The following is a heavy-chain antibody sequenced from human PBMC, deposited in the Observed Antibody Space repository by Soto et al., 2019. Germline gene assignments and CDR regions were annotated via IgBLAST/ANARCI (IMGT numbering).Heavy chain of an antibody. V-gene: IGHV3-11*06. Sequence: GSLRLSCAASGFTFSDYYMTWIRQAPGKGLEWLSYISGTTTDTNYAESVKGRFAISRGNAKNSLYLEMSNLRVEDTAMYYCTRDPRLLDYWGPGTLVTVSS. J-gene: IGHJ4*02. D-gene: IGHD3-16*01. CDR1: GFTFSDYY. CDR3: TRDPRLLDY. CDR2: ISGTTTDT.